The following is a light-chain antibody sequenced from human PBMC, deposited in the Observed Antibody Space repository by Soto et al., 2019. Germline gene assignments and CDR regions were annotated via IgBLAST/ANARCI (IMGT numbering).Light chain of an antibody. CDR2: GDN. J-gene: IGLJ1*01. Sequence: QAVLTQPPSVSGAPGQRVTISCTGSSANIGAAYNVDWYQQLPGTAPKLLIYGDNNRPSGVPDRFSGSKSGTSASLAITRLQAEDEADYYCQSYDISLHNYVFGTGTKVTVL. CDR3: QSYDISLHNYV. V-gene: IGLV1-40*01. CDR1: SANIGAAYN.